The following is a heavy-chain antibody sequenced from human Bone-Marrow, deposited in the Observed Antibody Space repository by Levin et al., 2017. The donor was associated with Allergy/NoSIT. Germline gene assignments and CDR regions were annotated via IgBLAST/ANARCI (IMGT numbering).Heavy chain of an antibody. Sequence: SCAASGFIFSTSEMNWVRQAPGKGLEWVAYIRSASGTSIYYADSVRGRFTISRDNARNSLYLEMNNLRAEDTGVYYCTRALRYWGQGTRVTVSS. J-gene: IGHJ4*02. V-gene: IGHV3-48*03. CDR2: IRSASGTSI. CDR1: GFIFSTSE. CDR3: TRALRY.